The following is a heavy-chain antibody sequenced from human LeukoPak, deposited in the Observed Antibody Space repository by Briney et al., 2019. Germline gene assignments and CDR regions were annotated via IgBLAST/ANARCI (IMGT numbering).Heavy chain of an antibody. CDR2: ISSSGSTI. D-gene: IGHD1-26*01. Sequence: GGSLRLYCAASGFTFSDYYMSWIRQAPGKGLEWVSYISSSGSTIYYADSVKGRFTISRDNSKNTLYLQMNSLRAEDTAVYYCAKGSGYYSYYGMDVWGQGTTVTVSS. CDR3: AKGSGYYSYYGMDV. J-gene: IGHJ6*02. V-gene: IGHV3-11*01. CDR1: GFTFSDYY.